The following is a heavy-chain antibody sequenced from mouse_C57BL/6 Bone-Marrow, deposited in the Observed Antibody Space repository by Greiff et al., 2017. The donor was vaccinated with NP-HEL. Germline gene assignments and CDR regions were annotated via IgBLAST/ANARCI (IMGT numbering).Heavy chain of an antibody. J-gene: IGHJ2*01. CDR3: TCPITTVPSDY. V-gene: IGHV14-4*01. CDR2: IDPENGAT. CDR1: GFNIKDDY. Sequence: VHVKQSGAELVRPGASVKLSCTASGFNIKDDYMHWVKQSPEQGLAWIGWIDPENGATEYASKIQGKATITADTSSNTAYLQLSSLTAEDTAVYYCTCPITTVPSDYWGQGTTLTVSS. D-gene: IGHD1-1*01.